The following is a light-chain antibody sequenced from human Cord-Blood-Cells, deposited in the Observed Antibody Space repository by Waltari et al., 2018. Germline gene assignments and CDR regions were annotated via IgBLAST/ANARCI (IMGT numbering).Light chain of an antibody. CDR1: QSLLHSNGYND. V-gene: IGKV2-28*01. CDR2: LGS. Sequence: DIVMTQSLLSLPVTPGEPASLSCRSSQSLLHSNGYNDLDWYLHQPGQSPQLLIHLGSNRASGVPDRFSGRRSGTDSTLKINRVEAEDVGVYYRMPALQTPLTFGGGTKVEIK. CDR3: MPALQTPLT. J-gene: IGKJ4*01.